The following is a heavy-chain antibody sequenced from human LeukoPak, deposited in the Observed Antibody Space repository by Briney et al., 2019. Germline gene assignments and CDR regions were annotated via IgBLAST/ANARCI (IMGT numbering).Heavy chain of an antibody. CDR1: GFTFSSYW. CDR3: ARARLRSNWFDP. CDR2: INSDGSST. D-gene: IGHD3-16*01. J-gene: IGHJ5*02. Sequence: GGSLRLSCAASGFTFSSYWMHWVRQAPGKGLVWASRINSDGSSTSYADSVKGRFTISRDNAKNTLYLQMNSLRAEDTAVYYCARARLRSNWFDPWGQGTLVTVSS. V-gene: IGHV3-74*01.